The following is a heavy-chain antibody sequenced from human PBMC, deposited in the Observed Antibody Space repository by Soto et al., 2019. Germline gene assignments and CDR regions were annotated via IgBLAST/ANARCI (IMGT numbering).Heavy chain of an antibody. CDR2: IYSGGST. CDR1: GFTVSSNY. D-gene: IGHD2-2*02. V-gene: IGHV3-53*01. Sequence: GSLRLSCAASGFTVSSNYMSWVRQAPGKGLEWVSVIYSGGSTYYADSVKGRFTISRDNSKNTLYLQMNSLRAADTAVYYCARERGFVGYCSSTSCYTVGDASYYYYYGMDVWGQGTTVTVSS. CDR3: ARERGFVGYCSSTSCYTVGDASYYYYYGMDV. J-gene: IGHJ6*02.